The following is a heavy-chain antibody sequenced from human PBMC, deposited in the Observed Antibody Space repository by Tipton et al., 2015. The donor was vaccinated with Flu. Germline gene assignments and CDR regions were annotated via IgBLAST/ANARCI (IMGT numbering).Heavy chain of an antibody. CDR1: SGPVSSGYYY. V-gene: IGHV4-61*01. J-gene: IGHJ4*02. D-gene: IGHD3-10*02. Sequence: PGLVKPSETLSLTCTVSSGPVSSGYYYWSWIRQPPGKALEWIGYIYYSGTTNYNPSLKSRVTISADTSKSQFSLMLRSVTAADTAVYYCARLSYYDVDLKNFYFDHWGQGALVTVSS. CDR2: IYYSGTT. CDR3: ARLSYYDVDLKNFYFDH.